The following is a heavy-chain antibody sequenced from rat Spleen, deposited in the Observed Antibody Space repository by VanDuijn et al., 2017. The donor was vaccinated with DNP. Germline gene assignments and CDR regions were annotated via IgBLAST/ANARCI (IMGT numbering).Heavy chain of an antibody. V-gene: IGHV5-31*01. CDR1: GFTFNNYW. J-gene: IGHJ2*01. Sequence: EVQLVESGGGLVQPGRSLELSCVASGFTFNNYWMTWIRQAPGKGLEWVASIHNTGGTTYYPDSVKGRFIISRDNAKSTLYRQMNSLRSEDTATYYCTRDGPPYYGVPFEYWGQGVMVTVSA. D-gene: IGHD1-7*01. CDR2: IHNTGGTT. CDR3: TRDGPPYYGVPFEY.